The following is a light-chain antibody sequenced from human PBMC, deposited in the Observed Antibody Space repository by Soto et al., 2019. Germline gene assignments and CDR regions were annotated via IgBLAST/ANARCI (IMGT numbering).Light chain of an antibody. CDR3: QLYDSYSSWT. J-gene: IGKJ1*01. Sequence: DIQMTQSPSTLSASVGDRVTITCRASQSISSWLAWYQQKPGKAPKLLIYDASTLESGVPSRFSGSGSGTEFTLTISSLQPEDFATYYCQLYDSYSSWTFGQGTQVEIK. CDR2: DAS. CDR1: QSISSW. V-gene: IGKV1-5*01.